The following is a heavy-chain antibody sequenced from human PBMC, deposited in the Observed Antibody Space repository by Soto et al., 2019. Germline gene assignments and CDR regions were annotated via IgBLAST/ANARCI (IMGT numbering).Heavy chain of an antibody. Sequence: ASVKVSCKASGYTFTGYYMHWVRQAPGQGLEWMGGIIPIFGTANYAQKFQGRVTITADESTSTAYMELSSLRSEDTAVYYCARVAPGREVATGMYYFDYWGQGTLVTVSS. V-gene: IGHV1-69*13. CDR2: IIPIFGTA. CDR1: GYTFTGYY. J-gene: IGHJ4*02. D-gene: IGHD5-12*01. CDR3: ARVAPGREVATGMYYFDY.